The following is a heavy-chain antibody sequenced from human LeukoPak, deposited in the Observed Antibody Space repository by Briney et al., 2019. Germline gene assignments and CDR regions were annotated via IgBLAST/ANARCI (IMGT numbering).Heavy chain of an antibody. CDR3: ARAGGSLFKGTYDY. Sequence: VASVKVSCKASGGTFSSYAISWVRQAPGQGLEWMGWIIAYNGNTNYAQKLQGRVTMTTDTSTSTAYMELRSLRSDDTAVYYCARAGGSLFKGTYDYWGQGTLVTVSS. J-gene: IGHJ4*02. D-gene: IGHD3-16*01. V-gene: IGHV1-18*01. CDR2: IIAYNGNT. CDR1: GGTFSSYA.